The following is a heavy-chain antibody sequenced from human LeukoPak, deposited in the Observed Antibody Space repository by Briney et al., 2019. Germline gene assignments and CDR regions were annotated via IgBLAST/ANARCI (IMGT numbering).Heavy chain of an antibody. CDR2: IKQDGSEK. CDR1: GFTFSNYW. J-gene: IGHJ4*02. V-gene: IGHV3-7*01. D-gene: IGHD3-10*01. CDR3: ARDLRASGSSDY. Sequence: GGSLRLSCAASGFTFSNYWMNWVRQAPGKGLEWVANIKQDGSEKHYVGSVKGRFTISRDNAENSLFLQMNSLRAEDTAVYYCARDLRASGSSDYWGQGTLVTVSS.